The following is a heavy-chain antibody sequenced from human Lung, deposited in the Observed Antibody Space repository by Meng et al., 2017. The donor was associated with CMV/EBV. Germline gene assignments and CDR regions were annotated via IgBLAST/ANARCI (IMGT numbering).Heavy chain of an antibody. Sequence: GGSXRLXXAASGFIFSDYEMNWVRQAPGKGLEWVSYISTSGGSIHYADSMGGRFTISRDNTKNSLYLQMKSLRDEDKAIYYCTRGGKTAEYCSGGSCFHNWFDPWXQGTLVTVSS. CDR2: ISTSGGSI. J-gene: IGHJ5*02. CDR1: GFIFSDYE. CDR3: TRGGKTAEYCSGGSCFHNWFDP. D-gene: IGHD2-15*01. V-gene: IGHV3-48*03.